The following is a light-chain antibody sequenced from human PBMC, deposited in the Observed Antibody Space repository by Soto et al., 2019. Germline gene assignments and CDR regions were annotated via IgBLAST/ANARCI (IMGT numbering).Light chain of an antibody. CDR3: QQYVTSPWA. CDR1: QDINKY. CDR2: DAS. J-gene: IGKJ1*01. V-gene: IGKV1-33*01. Sequence: DIQMTQSPSSLSASVGDRVTITCQASQDINKYLNWYQQKPGKAPKVLIYDASNSETGVPSRFSGSGSGTDFTLTISRLEPEDFAVYYCQQYVTSPWAFGQGTKVAIE.